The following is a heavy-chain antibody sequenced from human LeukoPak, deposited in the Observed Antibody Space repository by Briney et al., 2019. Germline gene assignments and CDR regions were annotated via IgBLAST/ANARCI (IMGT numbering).Heavy chain of an antibody. Sequence: ASVKVSCKASGYTFTSYGISGGRDAPGEGLEWMGWISAYNGNTNYAQKIQSRVTMTTDTSTRTAYTELRSVRDERTAVYYCGKGASAGKVDWFDPWGQGTLVTVSS. CDR1: GYTFTSYG. D-gene: IGHD6-13*01. CDR3: GKGASAGKVDWFDP. V-gene: IGHV1-18*01. CDR2: ISAYNGNT. J-gene: IGHJ5*02.